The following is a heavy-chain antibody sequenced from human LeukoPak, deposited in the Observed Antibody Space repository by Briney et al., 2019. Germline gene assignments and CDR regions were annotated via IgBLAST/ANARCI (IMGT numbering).Heavy chain of an antibody. J-gene: IGHJ4*02. Sequence: SETLSLTCTVSGGSISSYYWSWIRQPPGKGLEWIGYIYYSGSTNYNPSLKSRVTISVDTSKNQFSLKLSSVTAADTAVYYCARGRYYYDSSGYYDYWGQGTLVTVSS. V-gene: IGHV4-59*01. CDR2: IYYSGST. CDR1: GGSISSYY. D-gene: IGHD3-22*01. CDR3: ARGRYYYDSSGYYDY.